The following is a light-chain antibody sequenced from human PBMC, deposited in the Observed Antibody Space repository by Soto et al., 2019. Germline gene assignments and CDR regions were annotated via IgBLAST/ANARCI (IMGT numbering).Light chain of an antibody. CDR3: QQRSNLMYT. Sequence: EIVLTQSPATLSLSPGERATLSCRASQSVSSYLAWYQQKPGQAPRLLIYDASNRATGIPARFSSSGSGTDFTLTISSLEPEDFAVYYCQQRSNLMYTFGQGTKLEIK. J-gene: IGKJ2*01. CDR2: DAS. CDR1: QSVSSY. V-gene: IGKV3-11*01.